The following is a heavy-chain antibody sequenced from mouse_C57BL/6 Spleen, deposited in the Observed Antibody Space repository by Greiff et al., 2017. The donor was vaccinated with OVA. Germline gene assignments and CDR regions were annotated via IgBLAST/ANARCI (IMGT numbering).Heavy chain of an antibody. Sequence: EVQLQQSGPGLVKPSQSLSLTCSVTGYSITSGYYWNWIRQFPGNKLEWMGYISYDGSNNYNPSLKNRISITRDTSKNQFFLKLNSVTTEDTATYYCALYYYGSSYWYFDVWGTGTTVTVSS. V-gene: IGHV3-6*01. D-gene: IGHD1-1*01. CDR3: ALYYYGSSYWYFDV. J-gene: IGHJ1*03. CDR1: GYSITSGYY. CDR2: ISYDGSN.